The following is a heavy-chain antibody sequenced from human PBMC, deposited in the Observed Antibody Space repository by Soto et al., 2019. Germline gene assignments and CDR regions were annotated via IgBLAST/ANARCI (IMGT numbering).Heavy chain of an antibody. J-gene: IGHJ4*02. D-gene: IGHD3-22*01. CDR1: GFTFSSYA. V-gene: IGHV3-30-3*02. CDR2: ISYDGSNK. Sequence: PGGSLRLSCAASGFTFSSYAMHWVRQAPGKGLEWVAVISYDGSNKYYADSVKGRFTISRDNAKNSLYLQMNSLRAEDTAVYYCAKTLYYYDTGGYQWGQGTLVTVSS. CDR3: AKTLYYYDTGGYQ.